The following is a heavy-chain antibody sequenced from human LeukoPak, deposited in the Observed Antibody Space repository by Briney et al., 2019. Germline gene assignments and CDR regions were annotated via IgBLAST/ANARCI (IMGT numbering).Heavy chain of an antibody. CDR2: INPSGGST. CDR3: ARTQYSSGWYVLWAYYYYGMDV. J-gene: IGHJ6*02. V-gene: IGHV1-46*01. CDR1: GYTFTSYY. Sequence: GASVKVSCKASGYTFTSYYMHWVRQAPGQGLEWMGIINPSGGSTSYAQKFQGRVTMTRDTSTSTVYMELSSLRSEDTAVYYCARTQYSSGWYVLWAYYYYGMDVWGQGTTVTVSS. D-gene: IGHD6-19*01.